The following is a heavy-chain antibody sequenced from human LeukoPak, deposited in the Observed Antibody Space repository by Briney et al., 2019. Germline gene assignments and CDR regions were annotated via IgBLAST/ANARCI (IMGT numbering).Heavy chain of an antibody. D-gene: IGHD6-19*01. CDR2: IYHSGST. J-gene: IGHJ4*02. CDR1: GYSISSGYY. CDR3: ARDSRAVPFRYFDY. V-gene: IGHV4-38-2*02. Sequence: SETLSLTCTVSGYSISSGYYWGWIRPPPGKGLEWIGSIYHSGSTYYNPSLKSRVTISVDTSKNQFSLKLSSVTAADTAVYYCARDSRAVPFRYFDYWGQGTLVTVSS.